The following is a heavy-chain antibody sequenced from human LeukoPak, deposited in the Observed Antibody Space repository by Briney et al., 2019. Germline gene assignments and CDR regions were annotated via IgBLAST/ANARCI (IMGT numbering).Heavy chain of an antibody. CDR2: ISSSSNAI. J-gene: IGHJ4*02. CDR1: GFIFSSYS. V-gene: IGHV3-48*01. CDR3: ARDPDYGDY. Sequence: GGSLRLSCAASGFIFSSYSMNWVRQAPGKGLEWVSYISSSSNAIYYADSVKGRFTISRDNAKNSLYLQMNSLRAEDTAVYYCARDPDYGDYWGQGTLVTVSS. D-gene: IGHD4-17*01.